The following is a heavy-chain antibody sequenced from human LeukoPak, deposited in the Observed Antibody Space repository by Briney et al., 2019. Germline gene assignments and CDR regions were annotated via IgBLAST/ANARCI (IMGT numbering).Heavy chain of an antibody. J-gene: IGHJ6*03. CDR2: IGTSGDST. Sequence: PGGSLRLSCAASGFTFSIYVLGWVRQAPGKGLEWVSSIGTSGDSTYYADSVKGRFTISRDNSKNTLYLQMNSLRAEDTAVYYCAKVEYCSSRSCSYMDVWGKGTTVTVSS. CDR1: GFTFSIYV. D-gene: IGHD2-2*01. CDR3: AKVEYCSSRSCSYMDV. V-gene: IGHV3-23*01.